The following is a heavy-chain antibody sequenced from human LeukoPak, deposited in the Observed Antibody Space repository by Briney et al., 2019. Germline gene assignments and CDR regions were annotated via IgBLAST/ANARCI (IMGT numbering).Heavy chain of an antibody. V-gene: IGHV3-21*01. J-gene: IGHJ3*02. CDR1: GFTFCSYS. CDR2: ISSSSSYI. CDR3: AIERGIAAAVAGAFDI. D-gene: IGHD6-13*01. Sequence: GGSLRLSCAASGFTFCSYSMNWVRQAPGKGLEWVSSISSSSSYIYYADSVKGRFTISRDNAKNSLYLQMNSLRAEDTAVYYCAIERGIAAAVAGAFDIWGPGTSVTVSS.